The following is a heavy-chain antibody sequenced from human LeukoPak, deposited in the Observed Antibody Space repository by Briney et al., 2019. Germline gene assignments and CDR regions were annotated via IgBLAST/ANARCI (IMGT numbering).Heavy chain of an antibody. CDR1: GFTFTSYS. Sequence: PGGSLRLSCAASGFTFTSYSMNWVRQAPGKGLEWVSTISGSGGSTYYADSVKGRFTISRDNSKNTLYLQMDSLRGEDTAVYYCAREQYNSLYFDYWGQGTLVTVSS. V-gene: IGHV3-23*01. CDR3: AREQYNSLYFDY. CDR2: ISGSGGST. J-gene: IGHJ4*02. D-gene: IGHD1-14*01.